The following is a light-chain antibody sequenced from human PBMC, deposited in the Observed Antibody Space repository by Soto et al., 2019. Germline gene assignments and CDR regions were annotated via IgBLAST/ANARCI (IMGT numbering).Light chain of an antibody. CDR1: QGIKND. Sequence: AIQMTQSPSSLSASVGDRVTISCRASQGIKNDVAWYQQKPGKAPKLLIYAASSLQSGAPPRFSGSGSGTDFTLTISSLQPEDFATYYCLQDYNFPYTFGQGTKLEIK. J-gene: IGKJ2*01. CDR3: LQDYNFPYT. V-gene: IGKV1-6*01. CDR2: AAS.